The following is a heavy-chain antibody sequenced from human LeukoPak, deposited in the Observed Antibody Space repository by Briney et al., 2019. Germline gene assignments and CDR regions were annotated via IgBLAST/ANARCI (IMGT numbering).Heavy chain of an antibody. Sequence: SETLSLTCTVSGGSISSGDYYWSWIRQPPGKGLEWIGYIYYSGSTYYNPSLKSRVTISVDTSKNQFSLKLSSVTAADTAVYYCAILAPPYYYDSSGPDYGGQGTLVTVSS. CDR3: AILAPPYYYDSSGPDY. V-gene: IGHV4-30-4*01. J-gene: IGHJ4*02. CDR1: GGSISSGDYY. D-gene: IGHD3-22*01. CDR2: IYYSGST.